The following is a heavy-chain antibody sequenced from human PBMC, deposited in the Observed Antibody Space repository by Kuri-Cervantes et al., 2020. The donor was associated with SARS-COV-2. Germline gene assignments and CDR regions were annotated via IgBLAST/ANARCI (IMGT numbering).Heavy chain of an antibody. CDR3: ARDRNTMIVVIINIDY. CDR2: INSDGSST. D-gene: IGHD3-22*01. Sequence: GESLKISCAASGFTFSSYWMHWVRQAPGKGLVWVSRINSDGSSTSYADSVKGRFTISRDNSKNTLYLQMDSLRTEDTAVYYCARDRNTMIVVIINIDYWGQGALVTVSS. CDR1: GFTFSSYW. V-gene: IGHV3-74*01. J-gene: IGHJ4*02.